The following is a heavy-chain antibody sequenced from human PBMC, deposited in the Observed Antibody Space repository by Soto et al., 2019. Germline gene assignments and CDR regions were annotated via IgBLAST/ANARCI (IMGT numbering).Heavy chain of an antibody. V-gene: IGHV4-31*03. CDR2: IYFSGST. J-gene: IGHJ4*02. D-gene: IGHD3-10*01. CDR1: GASINSGGYY. CDR3: ASGNAGEALLAY. Sequence: QVQLQESGPGLVKPSQTLSLTCTVSGASINSGGYYWSWIRQLPGKGLEWIGYIYFSGSTYYNPSLERRPTISLDTSQNQFSLKLSSVTAADTAVYYCASGNAGEALLAYWGQGTLVTVSS.